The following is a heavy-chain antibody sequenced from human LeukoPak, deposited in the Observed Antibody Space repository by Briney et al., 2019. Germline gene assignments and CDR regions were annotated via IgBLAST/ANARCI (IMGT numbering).Heavy chain of an antibody. CDR2: IYHSGST. Sequence: SETLSLTCTVSGYSISSGYYWGWIRQPPGKGLEWIGSIYHSGSTYYNPSLKSRVTISVDTSKNQFSLKLSSVTAADTAVYYCARGYYDSSGYYPEYFQHWGQGTLVTVSS. CDR1: GYSISSGYY. V-gene: IGHV4-38-2*02. D-gene: IGHD3-22*01. CDR3: ARGYYDSSGYYPEYFQH. J-gene: IGHJ1*01.